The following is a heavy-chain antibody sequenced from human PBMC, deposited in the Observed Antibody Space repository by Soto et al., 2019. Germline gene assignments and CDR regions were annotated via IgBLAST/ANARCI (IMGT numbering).Heavy chain of an antibody. Sequence: GGSLRLSCAASGFTFSSYSMNWVRQAPGKGLEWVSSISSSSSYIYYADSVKGRSTISRDNAKNSLYLQMNSLRAEDTAVYYCARDWVSRRWDIWGQGTMVTVSS. CDR3: ARDWVSRRWDI. CDR1: GFTFSSYS. D-gene: IGHD2-15*01. CDR2: ISSSSSYI. V-gene: IGHV3-21*01. J-gene: IGHJ3*02.